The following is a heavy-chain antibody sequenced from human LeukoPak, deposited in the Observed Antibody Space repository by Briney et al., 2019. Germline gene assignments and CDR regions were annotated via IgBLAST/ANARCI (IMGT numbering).Heavy chain of an antibody. D-gene: IGHD3-10*01. Sequence: GESLRLSCAASGFTFSSNAMSWVRQAPGKGLEWVSAISGGGITTYYADSVKGRFTISRDNPKTTLYLQMNSLRADDTAVYYCAKEFIPRIGELFTYSEFDYWGQGTLVTVSS. CDR1: GFTFSSNA. CDR3: AKEFIPRIGELFTYSEFDY. CDR2: ISGGGITT. J-gene: IGHJ4*02. V-gene: IGHV3-23*01.